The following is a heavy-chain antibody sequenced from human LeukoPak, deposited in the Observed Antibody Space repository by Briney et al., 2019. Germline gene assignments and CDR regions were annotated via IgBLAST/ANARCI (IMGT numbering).Heavy chain of an antibody. CDR3: ARGWYYDIPPL. D-gene: IGHD3-9*01. CDR2: INSNSGNT. V-gene: IGHV1-8*02. Sequence: ASVKVSCKASRYTFTDYYIHWVRQAPGQGLEWMGWINSNSGNTGYAQKFQGRVTMTRNTSISTAYMELSSLRSEDTAVYYCARGWYYDIPPLWGQGTLVTVSS. CDR1: RYTFTDYY. J-gene: IGHJ4*02.